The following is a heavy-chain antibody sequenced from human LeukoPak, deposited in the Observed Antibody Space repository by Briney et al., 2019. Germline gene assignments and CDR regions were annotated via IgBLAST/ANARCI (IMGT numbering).Heavy chain of an antibody. D-gene: IGHD3-16*01. CDR1: GYIFTGYY. V-gene: IGHV1-2*02. J-gene: IGHJ4*02. Sequence: ASVKVSCKASGYIFTGYYMHWVRQAPGQGLEWMGWINPNSGDTNYAQKFQGRVTLTRDTSVSTAYMELSRLRSDDTAVYYCARVRYRLAETYIDYWGQGTLVTVSS. CDR3: ARVRYRLAETYIDY. CDR2: INPNSGDT.